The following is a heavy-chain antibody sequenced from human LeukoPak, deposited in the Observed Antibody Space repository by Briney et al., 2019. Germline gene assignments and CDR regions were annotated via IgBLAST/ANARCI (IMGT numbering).Heavy chain of an antibody. CDR2: IYYSGST. Sequence: SETLSLTCTVSGGSISSSSYYWGWICQPPGKGLEWIGSIYYSGSTYYNPSLKSRVTISVDTSKNQFSLKLSSVTAADTAVYYCARFYYDSSGYYYDDAFDIWGQGTMVTVSS. J-gene: IGHJ3*02. CDR1: GGSISSSSYY. D-gene: IGHD3-22*01. CDR3: ARFYYDSSGYYYDDAFDI. V-gene: IGHV4-39*01.